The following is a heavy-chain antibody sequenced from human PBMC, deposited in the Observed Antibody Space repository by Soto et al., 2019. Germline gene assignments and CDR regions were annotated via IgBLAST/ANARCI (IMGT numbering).Heavy chain of an antibody. D-gene: IGHD2-2*02. V-gene: IGHV2-5*02. CDR3: AHRGGDRGYCSSTSCDTAKSSRFDI. CDR1: GFSLSTSGVG. CDR2: IYWDDDK. Sequence: GPTLVNPTQTLTLTCTFSGFSLSTSGVGVGWIRQPPGKALEWLALIYWDDDKRYSPSLKSRLTITKDTSKNQVVLTMTNMDPVDTATYYCAHRGGDRGYCSSTSCDTAKSSRFDIWGQGTMVTVSS. J-gene: IGHJ3*02.